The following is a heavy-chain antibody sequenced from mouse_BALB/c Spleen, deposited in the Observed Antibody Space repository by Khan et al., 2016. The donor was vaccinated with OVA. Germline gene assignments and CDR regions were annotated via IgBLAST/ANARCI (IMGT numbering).Heavy chain of an antibody. V-gene: IGHV1-4*01. CDR1: GYTFTSYT. CDR2: IIPSTVYT. Sequence: QVQLQQSGAELARPGASVKMSCKASGYTFTSYTMHWVKQRPGQGLEWIGYIIPSTVYTNYNQKFKDKATLTADKSSSTAYMQLSSLTSEDSAVYYCASDFHYYGSRGSMDNWGQGTSVTVSS. CDR3: ASDFHYYGSRGSMDN. J-gene: IGHJ4*01. D-gene: IGHD1-1*01.